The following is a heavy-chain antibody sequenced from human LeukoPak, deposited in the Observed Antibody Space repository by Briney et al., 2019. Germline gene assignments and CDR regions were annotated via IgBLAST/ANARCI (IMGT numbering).Heavy chain of an antibody. CDR1: GYSFTSYW. CDR3: ARLREGHSVFGEDNYYYYGMDV. J-gene: IGHJ6*04. Sequence: GESLKISCKGSGYSFTSYWISWVRQMPGKGLEWMGRIDPSDSYTNYSPSFQGHVTISADKSISTAYLQWSSLKASDTAMYYCARLREGHSVFGEDNYYYYGMDVWGKGTTVTVSS. CDR2: IDPSDSYT. D-gene: IGHD3-10*01. V-gene: IGHV5-10-1*01.